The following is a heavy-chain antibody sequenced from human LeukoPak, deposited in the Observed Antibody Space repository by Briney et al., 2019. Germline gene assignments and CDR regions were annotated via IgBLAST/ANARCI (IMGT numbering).Heavy chain of an antibody. D-gene: IGHD3-3*01. CDR2: ISAYNGNT. J-gene: IGHJ4*02. Sequence: ASVKVSCKASGYTFTSYGSSWVRQAPGQGLEWMGWISAYNGNTNYAQKLQGRVTMTTDTSTSTAYMELRSLRSDDTAVYYCAREPPPSYYDFWSGHPPFDYWGQGTLVTVSS. CDR3: AREPPPSYYDFWSGHPPFDY. V-gene: IGHV1-18*01. CDR1: GYTFTSYG.